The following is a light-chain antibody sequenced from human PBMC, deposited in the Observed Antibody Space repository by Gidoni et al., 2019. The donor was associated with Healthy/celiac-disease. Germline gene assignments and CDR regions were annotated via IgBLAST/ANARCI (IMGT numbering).Light chain of an antibody. CDR1: QSVSSSY. Sequence: EIVLTQSPGTLSLSPGERATLSCRASQSVSSSYLAGYQQKPGQAPRLLIYGASSRATGIPDRFSGRGSGTDFTRTISRLEPEDFAVYYCQQYGSSTWTFGQGTKVEIK. J-gene: IGKJ1*01. CDR3: QQYGSSTWT. CDR2: GAS. V-gene: IGKV3-20*01.